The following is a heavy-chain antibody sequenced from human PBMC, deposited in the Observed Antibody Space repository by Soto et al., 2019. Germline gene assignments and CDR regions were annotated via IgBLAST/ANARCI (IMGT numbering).Heavy chain of an antibody. CDR1: GFTFSSYS. Sequence: EVQLVESGGGLVQPGGSLRLSCAASGFTFSSYSMNWVRQAPGKGLEWVSYISSSSSIIYYADSVKGRFTISRDNAKHALYLQMNSLRAEDTAVYYCERLPMARGPPDYYGMDVWGQGTTVTVSS. J-gene: IGHJ6*02. CDR2: ISSSSSII. D-gene: IGHD3-10*01. CDR3: ERLPMARGPPDYYGMDV. V-gene: IGHV3-48*01.